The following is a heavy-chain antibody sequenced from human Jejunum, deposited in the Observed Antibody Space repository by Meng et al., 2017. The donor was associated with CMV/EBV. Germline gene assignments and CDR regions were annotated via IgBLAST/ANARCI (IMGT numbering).Heavy chain of an antibody. D-gene: IGHD3-22*01. V-gene: IGHV3-23*01. CDR3: AKARLSYGYSYFDS. CDR2: ISISSEVI. Sequence: ASGFPFSAYAMTWVRQAPGKVLEWVSFISISSEVIYYADSVKGRFRISRDNSMHMVYLELNSLGAEDTAIYYCAKARLSYGYSYFDSWGQGTLVTVSS. CDR1: GFPFSAYA. J-gene: IGHJ4*02.